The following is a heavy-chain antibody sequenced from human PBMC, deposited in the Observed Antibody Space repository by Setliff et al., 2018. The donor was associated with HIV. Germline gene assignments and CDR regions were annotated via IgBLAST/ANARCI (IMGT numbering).Heavy chain of an antibody. Sequence: ASVKVSCKAFGYAFSSYGINWLRQAPGQGLEWMGWISAYTRNTNYAQKVQGRVTMTADTSTNTAYMELRSLGSDDTAVYYCARDDGGYNYEEAFDLWGQGTMVTVSS. D-gene: IGHD3-16*01. V-gene: IGHV1-18*01. J-gene: IGHJ3*01. CDR3: ARDDGGYNYEEAFDL. CDR1: GYAFSSYG. CDR2: ISAYTRNT.